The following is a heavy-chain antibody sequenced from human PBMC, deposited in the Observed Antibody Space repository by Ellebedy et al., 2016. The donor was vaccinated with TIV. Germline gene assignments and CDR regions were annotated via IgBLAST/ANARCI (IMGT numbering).Heavy chain of an antibody. V-gene: IGHV3-15*01. CDR3: TTVYRYNYDSV. CDR2: IKSKTDGGAA. D-gene: IGHD5-18*01. Sequence: GESLKISCAASGFTFSNAWMNWVRQAPGKGLEWVGRIKSKTDGGAAGYAAPVKGRFTISRDDSKNTLSLQMNSLKTEDTAVYFCTTVYRYNYDSVWGQGTLVTVSS. CDR1: GFTFSNAW. J-gene: IGHJ4*02.